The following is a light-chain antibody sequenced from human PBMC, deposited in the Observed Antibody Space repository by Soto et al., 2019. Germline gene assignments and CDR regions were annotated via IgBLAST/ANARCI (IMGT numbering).Light chain of an antibody. J-gene: IGLJ3*02. Sequence: QSVLMQPPSVSAAPGQKVTISCSGSSSNIGNNYVSWYQQFPGTAPKLLIYDSNKRPSGIPDRFSGSKSGTSATLGITGLQTGDEADYYCATWDSSLNGGVFGGGTKLTVL. CDR2: DSN. CDR3: ATWDSSLNGGV. V-gene: IGLV1-51*01. CDR1: SSNIGNNY.